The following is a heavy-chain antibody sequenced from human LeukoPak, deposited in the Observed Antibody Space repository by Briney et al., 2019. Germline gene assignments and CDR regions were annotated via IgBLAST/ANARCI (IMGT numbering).Heavy chain of an antibody. CDR2: IGGDADGT. Sequence: GGSQRLSCAASGFTVTNFAIAWVRQAPGKGLEWVAAIGGDADGTTYPDRVRGRFFLSRDSSKNTLYLQMNVLTVEDTAVYHCVHPTGEGWFYFPYWGQGTPVTVPS. V-gene: IGHV3-23*01. J-gene: IGHJ4*02. D-gene: IGHD7-27*01. CDR1: GFTVTNFA. CDR3: VHPTGEGWFYFPY.